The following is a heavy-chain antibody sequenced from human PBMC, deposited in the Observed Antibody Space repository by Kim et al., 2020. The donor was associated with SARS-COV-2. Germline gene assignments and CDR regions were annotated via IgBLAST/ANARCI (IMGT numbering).Heavy chain of an antibody. D-gene: IGHD6-13*01. CDR3: ARDNQQLVPRYFDY. Sequence: VSVKSRITITPDTSKNQFSLQLNSVTPEDTSVYYCARDNQQLVPRYFDYWGQGTLVTVSS. V-gene: IGHV6-1*01. J-gene: IGHJ4*02.